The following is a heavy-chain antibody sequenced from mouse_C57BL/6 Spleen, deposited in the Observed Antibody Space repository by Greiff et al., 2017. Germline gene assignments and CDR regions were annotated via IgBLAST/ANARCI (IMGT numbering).Heavy chain of an antibody. CDR2: IYPNSGST. V-gene: IGHV1-64*01. CDR3: ARGNDYHAMDY. Sequence: QVQLQQPGAELVKPGASVKLSCKASGYTFTSYWMHWVKQRPGQGLEWIGMIYPNSGSTNYNEKFKSKATLTVDKSSSTAYMQLSSLTSEDSAVYCCARGNDYHAMDYWGQGTSVTVSS. CDR1: GYTFTSYW. J-gene: IGHJ4*01.